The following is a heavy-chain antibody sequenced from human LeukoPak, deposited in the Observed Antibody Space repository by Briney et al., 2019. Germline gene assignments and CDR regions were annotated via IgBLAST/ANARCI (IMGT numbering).Heavy chain of an antibody. V-gene: IGHV1-69*04. Sequence: ASVKVSCKASGGTFISYAISWVRQAPGQGLEWMGRIIPILGIANYAQKFQGRVTITADKSTSTAYMELSSLRSEDTAVYYCARDVDTGAFDIWGQGTMVTVSS. D-gene: IGHD5-18*01. CDR2: IIPILGIA. CDR1: GGTFISYA. J-gene: IGHJ3*02. CDR3: ARDVDTGAFDI.